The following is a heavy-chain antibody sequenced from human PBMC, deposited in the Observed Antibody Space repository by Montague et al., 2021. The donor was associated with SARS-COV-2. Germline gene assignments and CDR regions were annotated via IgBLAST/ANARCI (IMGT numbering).Heavy chain of an antibody. V-gene: IGHV4-4*07. CDR2: VYSSGNT. CDR3: AREQWFNQYYYGMDV. Sequence: SETLSLTCSVSGDSISRYYWSWVRQSAGKGLEWIGRVYSSGNTDSNPSLKSRVIMSRDTSTNQVSLKVTSVTAADTAVYYCAREQWFNQYYYGMDVWGQGTTVVVSS. D-gene: IGHD3-10*01. J-gene: IGHJ6*02. CDR1: GDSISRYY.